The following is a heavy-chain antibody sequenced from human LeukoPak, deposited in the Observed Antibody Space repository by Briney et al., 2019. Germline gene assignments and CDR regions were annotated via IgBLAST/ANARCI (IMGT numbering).Heavy chain of an antibody. Sequence: QPGGSLRLSCAASRFSFSRYGMHWVRQAPGKGLVWVSHINNDGSNTRYADSVKGRFTISRDNAKNTLYLQMNSLRAEDTAVYYCARVDGGSYPGFDPWGQGTLVTVSS. J-gene: IGHJ5*02. D-gene: IGHD1-26*01. V-gene: IGHV3-74*01. CDR3: ARVDGGSYPGFDP. CDR2: INNDGSNT. CDR1: RFSFSRYG.